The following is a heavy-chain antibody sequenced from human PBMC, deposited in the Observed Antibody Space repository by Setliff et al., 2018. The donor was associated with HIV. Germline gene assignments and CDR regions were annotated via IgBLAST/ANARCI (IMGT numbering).Heavy chain of an antibody. J-gene: IGHJ4*02. D-gene: IGHD1-26*01. V-gene: IGHV1-69*13. Sequence: SVKVSCKVSDVTPGNYALNWVRQAPGQGLEWMGAIIPVFATANYAQKFQGRVTITADESTLTAYMELSSLTSEDTAVYFCARGTGSYSYFDSWGLGTLVTVSS. CDR3: ARGTGSYSYFDS. CDR2: IIPVFATA. CDR1: DVTPGNYA.